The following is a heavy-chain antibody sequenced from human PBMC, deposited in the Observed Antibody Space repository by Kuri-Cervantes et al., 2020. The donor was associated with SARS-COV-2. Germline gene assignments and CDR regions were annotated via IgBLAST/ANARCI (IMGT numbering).Heavy chain of an antibody. V-gene: IGHV3-7*04. CDR1: GITFSSYW. CDR3: ARIPGYSSGWLAFDI. J-gene: IGHJ3*02. D-gene: IGHD6-19*01. CDR2: IKQDGSEK. Sequence: GGSLRLSCAGSGITFSSYWMNWARQAPGKGLEWVANIKQDGSEKYYVDSVKGRFTISRDNAKNSLYLQMNSLRAEDTAVYYCARIPGYSSGWLAFDIWGQGTMVTVSS.